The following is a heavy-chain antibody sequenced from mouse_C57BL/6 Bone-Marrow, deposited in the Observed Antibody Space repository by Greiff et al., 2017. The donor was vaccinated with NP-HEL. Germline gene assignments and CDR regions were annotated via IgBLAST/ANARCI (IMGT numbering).Heavy chain of an antibody. V-gene: IGHV1S132*01. CDR1: GYIFTSYW. D-gene: IGHD4-1*01. CDR2: IYPGTGST. CDR3: ARSETGTGGMDY. J-gene: IGHJ4*01. Sequence: QVQLQQSGAELVRPGASVKLSCKTSGYIFTSYWFHWVKPRSGQGLEWIARIYPGTGSTYYNEKFKDKATLTADKSSSTAYMQLSSLKSEDCAVYFCARSETGTGGMDYWGQGTAVTVTS.